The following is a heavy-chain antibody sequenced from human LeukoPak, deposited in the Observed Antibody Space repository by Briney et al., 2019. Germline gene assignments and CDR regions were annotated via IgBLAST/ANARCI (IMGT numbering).Heavy chain of an antibody. Sequence: PGGSLRLSCAASGFTFSTYWMTWVRQAPGKGLEWVANIKQDGSEKYYVDSVKGRLTISRDNAKNTLYLQMNSLRAEDTAVYYCARVPSPRVAYFDYWGQGTLVTVSS. CDR1: GFTFSTYW. D-gene: IGHD5-12*01. CDR3: ARVPSPRVAYFDY. J-gene: IGHJ4*02. CDR2: IKQDGSEK. V-gene: IGHV3-7*01.